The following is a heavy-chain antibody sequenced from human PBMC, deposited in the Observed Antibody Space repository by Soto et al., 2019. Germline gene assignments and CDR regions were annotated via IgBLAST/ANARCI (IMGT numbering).Heavy chain of an antibody. D-gene: IGHD3-3*01. CDR2: ISAYNGNT. CDR1: GYTFTSYG. Sequence: QVQLVQSGAEVKKPGASVKVSCKASGYTFTSYGISWVRQAPGQGLEWLGWISAYNGNTNYAQQLQGRVTMTTATSMSTGDKALRSLRSDVTAVYYCSRDNGYDDCWSGYGYGMYVWGQGNTVTVSS. CDR3: SRDNGYDDCWSGYGYGMYV. J-gene: IGHJ6*02. V-gene: IGHV1-18*01.